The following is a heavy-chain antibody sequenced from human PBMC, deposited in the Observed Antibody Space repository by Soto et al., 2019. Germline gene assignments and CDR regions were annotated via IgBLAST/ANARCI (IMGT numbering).Heavy chain of an antibody. J-gene: IGHJ4*02. CDR2: IFPLTDIP. Sequence: SVKVSCKASGGTFRNYPINWVRQAPGQGLEWMGSIFPLTDIPDYAQKFQARLTISADKSTSTAYMELSRLTSDDTAMYFCARGPLVVLNYFESWGQGTLVTVSS. V-gene: IGHV1-69*04. CDR3: ARGPLVVLNYFES. CDR1: GGTFRNYP.